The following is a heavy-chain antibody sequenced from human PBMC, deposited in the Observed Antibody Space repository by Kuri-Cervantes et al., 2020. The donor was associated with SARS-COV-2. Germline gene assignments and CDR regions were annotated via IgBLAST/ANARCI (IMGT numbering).Heavy chain of an antibody. CDR1: RFTFSKAW. CDR3: TTHYDFWSDTPAY. J-gene: IGHJ4*02. Sequence: ETLSLTCAVSRFTFSKAWMSWVRHAPGKGLEWVGRIKSKTDGGTTDYAAPVKGRFTISRDDSKNTLYLQMNSLKTEDTAVYYCTTHYDFWSDTPAYWGQGTLVTVSS. CDR2: IKSKTDGGTT. V-gene: IGHV3-15*01. D-gene: IGHD3-3*01.